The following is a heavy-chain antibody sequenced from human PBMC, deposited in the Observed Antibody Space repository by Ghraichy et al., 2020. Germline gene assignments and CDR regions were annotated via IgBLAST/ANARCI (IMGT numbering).Heavy chain of an antibody. CDR3: ARVRSGPTYYYYGMDV. J-gene: IGHJ6*02. V-gene: IGHV4-59*01. CDR2: IYYSGST. CDR1: GGSISSYY. D-gene: IGHD3-3*01. Sequence: ESLNISCTVSGGSISSYYWSWIRQPPGKGLEWIGYIYYSGSTNYNPSLKSRVTISVDTSKNQFSLKLSSVTAADTAVYYCARVRSGPTYYYYGMDVWGQGTTVTVSS.